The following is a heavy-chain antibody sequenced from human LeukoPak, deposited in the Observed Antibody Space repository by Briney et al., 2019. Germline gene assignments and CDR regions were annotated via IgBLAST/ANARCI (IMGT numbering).Heavy chain of an antibody. D-gene: IGHD4-11*01. CDR3: ASGAMYSKHIDY. J-gene: IGHJ4*02. CDR2: IYTSGST. Sequence: SETLSLTCTVSGGSISSYYWSWIRQPAGKGLEWIGRIYTSGSTNYNPSLKSRVTMSVDTSKNQFSLKLSSVTAADTAVYYCASGAMYSKHIDYWGQGTLVTVSS. V-gene: IGHV4-4*07. CDR1: GGSISSYY.